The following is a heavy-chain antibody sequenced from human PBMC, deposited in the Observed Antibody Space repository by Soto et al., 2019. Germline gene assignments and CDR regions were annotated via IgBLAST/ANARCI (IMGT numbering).Heavy chain of an antibody. D-gene: IGHD5-18*01. CDR1: GDSITDGDYY. Sequence: QVSLQESGPGLVKPSQTLSLSCTVSGDSITDGDYYWSWIRQPPGKDLEWIAYIYYNGIIHYNTSLKSRVTISLDPSKNHFSLTMTSVTDADTAVYSCARGIQEGFDPWGQGTLVTVSS. V-gene: IGHV4-30-4*01. J-gene: IGHJ5*02. CDR3: ARGIQEGFDP. CDR2: IYYNGII.